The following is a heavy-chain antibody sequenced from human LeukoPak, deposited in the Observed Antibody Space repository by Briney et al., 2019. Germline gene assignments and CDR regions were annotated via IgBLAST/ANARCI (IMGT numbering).Heavy chain of an antibody. D-gene: IGHD1-26*01. CDR2: INPNSGGT. J-gene: IGHJ4*02. CDR3: ARDRGGTGSGYHYFDY. V-gene: IGHV1-2*02. CDR1: GDTFTGYY. Sequence: ASVNVSCKASGDTFTGYYMHWVRQAPGQGLEWMGWINPNSGGTNYAQKFQGRVTMTRDTSISTAYMELSRLRSDDTAVYYCARDRGGTGSGYHYFDYWGQGTLVTVFS.